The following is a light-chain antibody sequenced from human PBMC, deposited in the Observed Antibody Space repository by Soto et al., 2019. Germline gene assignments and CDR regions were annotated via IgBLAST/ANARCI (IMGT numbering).Light chain of an antibody. J-gene: IGKJ4*01. CDR3: QQYDTSPLT. CDR2: KAS. V-gene: IGKV1-5*03. CDR1: QSISSW. Sequence: DIQMTQSPSTLSASVGYRVTITCRASQSISSWLAWYQQKPGKAPKLLIYKASSLEFGVPSRFSGSGSGTEFTLTIAGLQPDDFATYYCQQYDTSPLTFGGGTKVDIK.